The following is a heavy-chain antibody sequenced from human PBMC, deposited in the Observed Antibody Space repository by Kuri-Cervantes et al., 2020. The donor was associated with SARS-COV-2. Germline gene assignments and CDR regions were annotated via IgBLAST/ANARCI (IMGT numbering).Heavy chain of an antibody. V-gene: IGHV3-11*04. J-gene: IGHJ6*02. CDR1: GYGFNDYY. CDR2: ISSSSSTI. Sequence: GESLKISCEFSGYGFNDYYMGWIRQAPGKGLEWVSYISSSSSTIYYADSVKGRFTISRDNAKNSLYLQMNSLRAEDTAVYYCARGLTMDFTNTPNYYGMDVWGQGTTVTVSS. CDR3: ARGLTMDFTNTPNYYGMDV. D-gene: IGHD3-10*01.